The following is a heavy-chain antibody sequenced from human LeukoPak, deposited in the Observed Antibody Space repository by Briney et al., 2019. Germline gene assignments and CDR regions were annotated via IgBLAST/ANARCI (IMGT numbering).Heavy chain of an antibody. J-gene: IGHJ5*02. D-gene: IGHD7-27*01. V-gene: IGHV4-34*01. CDR1: GGSFSGYY. CDR3: ARELTGVNWFDP. CDR2: INHSGST. Sequence: SETLSLTCAVYGGSFSGYYWSWIRQPPGKGLEWIGEINHSGSTNYNPSLKSRVTISVDRSKNQFSLKLSSVTAADTAVYYCARELTGVNWFDPWGQGTLVTVSS.